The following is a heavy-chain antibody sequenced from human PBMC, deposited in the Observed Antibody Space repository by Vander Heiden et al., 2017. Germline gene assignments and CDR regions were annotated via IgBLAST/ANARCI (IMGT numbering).Heavy chain of an antibody. J-gene: IGHJ2*01. CDR2: IYSSGSS. D-gene: IGHD1-26*01. Sequence: QVQLQESGPGLVKPSETLSLTCTVSGGSISSYYWSWIRPPAGKGLEWIGCIYSSGSSSYNPSLKSRVTMSVDTTKNQFSLKLRSVTAADTAVYYCARAKYSGSIRYFDLWGRGTLVTVSS. V-gene: IGHV4-4*07. CDR1: GGSISSYY. CDR3: ARAKYSGSIRYFDL.